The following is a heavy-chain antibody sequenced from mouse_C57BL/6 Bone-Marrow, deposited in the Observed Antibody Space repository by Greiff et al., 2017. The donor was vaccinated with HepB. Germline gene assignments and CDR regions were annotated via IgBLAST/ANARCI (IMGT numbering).Heavy chain of an antibody. CDR2: SWWDDDK. J-gene: IGHJ2*01. Sequence: QVTLKVSGPGILQPSQTPSLTCSFSGFSLSTVGMGVGWIRQPSGKGLEWLAHSWWDDDKYYNPALKSRLTISKYTSKNQVFLKIANVDTADTATYYCARDYPFNFDYWGPGTTLTVSS. CDR3: ARDYPFNFDY. CDR1: GFSLSTVGMG. V-gene: IGHV8-8*01. D-gene: IGHD5-5*01.